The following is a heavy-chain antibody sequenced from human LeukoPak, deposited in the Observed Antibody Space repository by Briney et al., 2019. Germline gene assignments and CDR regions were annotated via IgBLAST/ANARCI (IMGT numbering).Heavy chain of an antibody. D-gene: IGHD3-10*01. Sequence: GGSLRLSCAASGFTFSSYAMSWVRQAPGKGLEWVSGINWNGGSTGYADFVKGRFTISRDNAKNSLYLQMNSLRAEDTALYYCARGKYYYGSGVDYWGQGTLVTVSS. CDR2: INWNGGST. V-gene: IGHV3-20*04. J-gene: IGHJ4*02. CDR3: ARGKYYYGSGVDY. CDR1: GFTFSSYA.